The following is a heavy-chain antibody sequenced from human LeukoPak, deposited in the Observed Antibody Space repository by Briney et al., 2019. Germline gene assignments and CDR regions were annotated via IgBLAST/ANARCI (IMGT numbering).Heavy chain of an antibody. CDR1: GGSFSGYY. CDR3: ARKMGSSGYYFDY. CDR2: INHSGST. D-gene: IGHD6-6*01. V-gene: IGHV4-34*01. Sequence: SETLSLTCAVYGGSFSGYYWSWNRQPPGKGLEWIGEINHSGSTNYNPSLKSRVTISVDTSKNQFSLKLSSVTAADTAVYYCARKMGSSGYYFDYWGQGTLVTVSS. J-gene: IGHJ4*02.